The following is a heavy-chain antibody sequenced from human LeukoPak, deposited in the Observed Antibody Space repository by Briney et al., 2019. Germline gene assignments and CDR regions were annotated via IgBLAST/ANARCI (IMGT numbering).Heavy chain of an antibody. D-gene: IGHD3-10*01. CDR1: GYTFTGYY. Sequence: ASVKVSCKASGYTFTGYYMHWVRQAPGQGLEWMGWINPNSGGTNYAQKFQGWVTMTRDTSISTAYMELSSLRSEDTAVYYCAASGENGNYYYYYYGMDVWGQGTTVTVSS. CDR3: AASGENGNYYYYYYGMDV. J-gene: IGHJ6*02. V-gene: IGHV1-2*04. CDR2: INPNSGGT.